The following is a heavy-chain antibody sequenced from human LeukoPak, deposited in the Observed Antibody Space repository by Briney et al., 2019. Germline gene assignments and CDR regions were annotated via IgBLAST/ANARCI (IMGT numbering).Heavy chain of an antibody. CDR2: INPSGGST. CDR3: AGGSGGWSRVFDY. J-gene: IGHJ4*02. Sequence: ASVKVSCKASGYTSTSYYMHWVRQAPGQGLEWMGIINPSGGSTTYAQKFQGRVIMTRDTSTSTVYMELRSPRSEGTAGYYRAGGSGGWSRVFDYGGQGPLVT. V-gene: IGHV1-46*01. D-gene: IGHD6-19*01. CDR1: GYTSTSYY.